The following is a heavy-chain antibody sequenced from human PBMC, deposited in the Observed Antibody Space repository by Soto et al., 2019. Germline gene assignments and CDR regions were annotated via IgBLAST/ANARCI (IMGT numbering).Heavy chain of an antibody. V-gene: IGHV1-69*13. CDR3: ARIPRYSFPTSDDLDS. CDR2: ITPIYPTT. J-gene: IGHJ4*02. Sequence: SVKVSCKASGGTFYTYTFSWVRQAPGQGLEWMGSITPIYPTTNYAEKFQGRLTVTADGSTNTAYMELNSLTSGDTAVYYCARIPRYSFPTSDDLDSWGQGXLVTVPS. CDR1: GGTFYTYT. D-gene: IGHD5-18*01.